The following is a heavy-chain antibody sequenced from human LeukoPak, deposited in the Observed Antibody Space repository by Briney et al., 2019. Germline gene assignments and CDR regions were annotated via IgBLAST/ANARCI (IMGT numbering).Heavy chain of an antibody. V-gene: IGHV4-38-2*02. CDR2: IYHSGST. Sequence: PSETLSLTCTVSGYSISSGYYWGWIRQPPGKGLEWIGSIYHSGSTYYNPSLKSRVTISVDTSKNQFSLKLSSVTAADTAVYYCARSRNTLQWDLLTWGQGTLVTVSS. CDR3: ARSRNTLQWDLLT. D-gene: IGHD1-26*01. CDR1: GYSISSGYY. J-gene: IGHJ5*02.